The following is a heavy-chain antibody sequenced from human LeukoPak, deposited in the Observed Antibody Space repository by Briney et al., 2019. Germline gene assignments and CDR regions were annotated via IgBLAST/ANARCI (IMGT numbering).Heavy chain of an antibody. D-gene: IGHD3-3*01. CDR3: AKANDFWSDYDAFDI. J-gene: IGHJ3*02. V-gene: IGHV3-48*01. Sequence: PGGSLRLSCAASGFTFSSYSMNWVRQAPGKGLEWVSYITNSGSIIYYADSVKGRFTISRDNSKNTLYLQMNSLRAEDTAVYYCAKANDFWSDYDAFDIWGQGTMVTVSS. CDR2: ITNSGSII. CDR1: GFTFSSYS.